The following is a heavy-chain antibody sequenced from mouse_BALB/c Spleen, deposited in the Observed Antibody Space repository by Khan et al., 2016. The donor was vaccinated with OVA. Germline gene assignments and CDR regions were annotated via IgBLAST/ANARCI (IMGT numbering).Heavy chain of an antibody. CDR2: IDPPNDDS. D-gene: IGHD2-1*01. CDR3: ATHYGNPFAF. Sequence: VQLQQSGAELVKPGASVKLSCSASGFNIKDTYIHWMKQRPEQGLEWIGRIDPPNDDSKYGPKFQAQASLTADTSSNTAYLQLSSMTSEDTAVYYCATHYGNPFAFWGQGTLVSVSA. J-gene: IGHJ3*01. V-gene: IGHV14-3*02. CDR1: GFNIKDTY.